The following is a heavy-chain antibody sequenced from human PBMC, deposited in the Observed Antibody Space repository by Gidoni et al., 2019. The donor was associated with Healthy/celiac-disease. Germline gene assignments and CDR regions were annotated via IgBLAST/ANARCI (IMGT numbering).Heavy chain of an antibody. D-gene: IGHD4-17*01. J-gene: IGHJ4*02. CDR1: GFTFSSYA. CDR3: AKDRGVKYGDYAFDY. Sequence: EVQLLESGGGLVQPGGSLRLSCAASGFTFSSYAMSWVRQAPGKGRAWVSAISGSGGSTYYPDSVKGRFTISRDNSKNTLYLQMNSLRAEDTAVYYCAKDRGVKYGDYAFDYWGQGTLVTVSS. V-gene: IGHV3-23*01. CDR2: ISGSGGST.